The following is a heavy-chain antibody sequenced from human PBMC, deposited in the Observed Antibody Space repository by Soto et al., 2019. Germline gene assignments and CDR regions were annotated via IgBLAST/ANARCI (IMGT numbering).Heavy chain of an antibody. D-gene: IGHD3-3*01. CDR2: MNPNSGNT. V-gene: IGHV1-8*01. J-gene: IGHJ4*02. CDR1: GYTFTSYD. Sequence: ASVKVSCKASGYTFTSYDINWVRQATGQGLEWMGWMNPNSGNTGYAQKFQGRVTMTRNTSISTAYMELSSLRSEDTAVYYCARGPLRFWKWFYPAPFDYWGQGTLVP. CDR3: ARGPLRFWKWFYPAPFDY.